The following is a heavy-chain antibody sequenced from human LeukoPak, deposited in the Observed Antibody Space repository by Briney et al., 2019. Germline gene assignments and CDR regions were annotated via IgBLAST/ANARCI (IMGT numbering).Heavy chain of an antibody. CDR2: IYSGGGT. D-gene: IGHD3-9*01. V-gene: IGHV3-66*02. J-gene: IGHJ4*02. Sequence: GGSLRLSCAASGFTVSNNYMSWVRQAPGKGLEWVSVIYSGGGTYNADSVKGRFTISRDDSRNTLYLQMGSLSPEDTAVYYCARGGPPRHFDWLVDFWGQGTLVTVSS. CDR3: ARGGPPRHFDWLVDF. CDR1: GFTVSNNY.